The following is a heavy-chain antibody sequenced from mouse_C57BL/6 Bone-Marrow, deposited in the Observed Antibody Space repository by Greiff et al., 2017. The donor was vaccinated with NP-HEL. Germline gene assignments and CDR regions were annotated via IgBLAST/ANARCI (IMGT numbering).Heavy chain of an antibody. J-gene: IGHJ4*01. CDR2: IIPNNGGT. D-gene: IGHD2-4*01. CDR1: GYTFTDYY. Sequence: EVQLQQSGPELVKPGASVKISCKASGYTFTDYYLNWVKLSPGQSLEWIGDIIPNNGGTSYNQKFKGKATLTVEKSSGTAYMELRSLTSEDSAVYYCARAPYYDYDGAMDYWGQGTSVTVSS. V-gene: IGHV1-26*01. CDR3: ARAPYYDYDGAMDY.